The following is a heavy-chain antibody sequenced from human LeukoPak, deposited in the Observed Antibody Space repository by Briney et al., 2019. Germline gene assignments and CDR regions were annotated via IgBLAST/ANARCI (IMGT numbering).Heavy chain of an antibody. J-gene: IGHJ3*02. Sequence: GGSLRLSCAASGFTFSSYAMEWVRQAPGKGLEWVSSISSSSYIYYADSVKGRFTISRDNAKNSLYLQMNSLRAEDTAVYYCARDGQAAFDIWGQGTMVTVSS. D-gene: IGHD3/OR15-3a*01. CDR2: ISSSSYI. CDR3: ARDGQAAFDI. V-gene: IGHV3-21*01. CDR1: GFTFSSYA.